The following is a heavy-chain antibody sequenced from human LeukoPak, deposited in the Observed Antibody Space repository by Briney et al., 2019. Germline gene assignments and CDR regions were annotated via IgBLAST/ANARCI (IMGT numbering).Heavy chain of an antibody. Sequence: GGSLRLSCTAFGFGSKNHAMSWVRLAPGKGLEWVSIISATGVNTYYADSVKGRFTISRDNSKNTLYLQMNSLRAEDTAVYYCARQPAGYSYGAGAFDIWGQGTMVTVSS. J-gene: IGHJ3*02. D-gene: IGHD5-18*01. CDR1: GFGSKNHA. V-gene: IGHV3-23*01. CDR3: ARQPAGYSYGAGAFDI. CDR2: ISATGVNT.